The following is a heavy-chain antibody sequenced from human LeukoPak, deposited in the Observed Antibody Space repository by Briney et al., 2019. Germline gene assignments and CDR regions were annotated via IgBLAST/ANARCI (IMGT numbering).Heavy chain of an antibody. CDR2: IIPIFGTA. J-gene: IGHJ3*02. D-gene: IGHD2-2*01. Sequence: ASVKVSCKASGYTFTSYYMHWVRQAPGQGLEWMGGIIPIFGTANYAQKFQGRVAITADESTSTAYMELSSLRSEDTAVYYCARVLYCSSTSCYGRDAFDIWGQGTMVTVSS. CDR1: GYTFTSYY. V-gene: IGHV1-69*13. CDR3: ARVLYCSSTSCYGRDAFDI.